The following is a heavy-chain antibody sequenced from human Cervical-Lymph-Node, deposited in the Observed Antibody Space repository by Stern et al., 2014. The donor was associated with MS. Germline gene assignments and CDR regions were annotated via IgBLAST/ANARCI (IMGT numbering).Heavy chain of an antibody. D-gene: IGHD2-2*01. Sequence: EVQLEESGGGLVQPGGSLRLSCAGFNFRSYWMHWVRQAPGKGLVWVACINSDGSRRYADSVKGRFTISRDNAKNTMYLQMSSLRVEDTAVYYCARGVVSVSTLGDYYYGMDVWGQGTTVTVSS. CDR3: ARGVVSVSTLGDYYYGMDV. CDR1: FNFRSYW. J-gene: IGHJ6*01. V-gene: IGHV3-74*02. CDR2: INSDGSR.